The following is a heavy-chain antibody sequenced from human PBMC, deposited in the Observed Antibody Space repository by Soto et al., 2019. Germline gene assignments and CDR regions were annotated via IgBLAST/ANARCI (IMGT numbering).Heavy chain of an antibody. J-gene: IGHJ5*02. V-gene: IGHV4-30-4*01. CDR3: ARSTLRFLEWLPQGGWFDP. CDR2: IYYSGST. CDR1: GGSISSGDYY. D-gene: IGHD3-3*01. Sequence: QVQLQESGPGLVKPSQTLSLTCTVSGGSISSGDYYWSWIRQPPGKGLEWIGYIYYSGSTYYNPSLKSRVTISVDTSKNQLSLKLSSVTAADTAVYYCARSTLRFLEWLPQGGWFDPWGQGTLVTVSS.